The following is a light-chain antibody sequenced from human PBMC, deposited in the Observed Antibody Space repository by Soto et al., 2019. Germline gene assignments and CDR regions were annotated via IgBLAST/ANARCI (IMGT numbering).Light chain of an antibody. J-gene: IGKJ1*01. CDR1: QNVDTN. V-gene: IGKV3-15*01. CDR3: HQANSGIPT. CDR2: DAS. Sequence: IVMTQSPVTLSMSPGDRATLSCRARQNVDTNVAWYQQKPGQAPRLLISDASIRATGGPARFSGSGSGREFTPTINSLQSEDFAVVYCHQANSGIPTFGRGTRVEV.